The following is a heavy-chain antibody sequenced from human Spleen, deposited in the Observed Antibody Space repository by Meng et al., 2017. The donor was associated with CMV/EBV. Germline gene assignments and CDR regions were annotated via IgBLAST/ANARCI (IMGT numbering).Heavy chain of an antibody. CDR2: IRYDGVNE. CDR1: GFTFSDYG. V-gene: IGHV3-30*02. J-gene: IGHJ4*02. D-gene: IGHD3-22*01. CDR3: ARVLLNHYDSRSYSFDY. Sequence: GSLRLSCISSGFTFSDYGMHWVRQAPGKGLEWVAFIRYDGVNEHYADSVKGRFTISRDDSKNTLYLQMNSLRPEDTAFYYCARVLLNHYDSRSYSFDYWGQGTLVTVSS.